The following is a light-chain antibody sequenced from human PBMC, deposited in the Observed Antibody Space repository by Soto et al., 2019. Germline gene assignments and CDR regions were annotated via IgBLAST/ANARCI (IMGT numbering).Light chain of an antibody. Sequence: DIQMTQSPSSLSASVGDRVTITCRASQGIRTDLGWYQQKPGKAPKRLIYDASNLQSGDPSRFSGSGSGTEFTLTITYLQPEDFATYYCLQDNSYPLTFGGGTKVEI. CDR1: QGIRTD. CDR3: LQDNSYPLT. CDR2: DAS. J-gene: IGKJ4*01. V-gene: IGKV1-17*02.